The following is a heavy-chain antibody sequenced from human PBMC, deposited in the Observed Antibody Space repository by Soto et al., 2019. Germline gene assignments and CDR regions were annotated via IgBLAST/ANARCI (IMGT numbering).Heavy chain of an antibody. CDR1: GFTFSSYG. D-gene: IGHD5-12*01. J-gene: IGHJ4*02. CDR2: ISYDGSNK. V-gene: IGHV3-30*18. CDR3: AKCAGYSGWRPDY. Sequence: PGGSLRLSCAASGFTFSSYGMHWVRQAPGKGLEWVAVISYDGSNKYYADSVKGRFTISRDNSKNTLYLQMNSLRAEDTAVYYCAKCAGYSGWRPDYWGQGTLVTVSS.